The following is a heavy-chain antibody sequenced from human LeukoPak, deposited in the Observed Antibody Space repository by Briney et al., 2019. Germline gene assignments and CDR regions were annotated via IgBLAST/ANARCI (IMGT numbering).Heavy chain of an antibody. Sequence: GSLRLSCAASGFTFSSYVMSWVRQAPGKGLEWVSAISGSGGSTYYADSVKGRFTISRDNAKNSLYLQMNSLRAEDTAVYYCARPPMVRGVSWVRYYYYMDVWGKGTTVTVSS. V-gene: IGHV3-23*01. CDR3: ARPPMVRGVSWVRYYYYMDV. D-gene: IGHD3-10*01. CDR1: GFTFSSYV. J-gene: IGHJ6*03. CDR2: ISGSGGST.